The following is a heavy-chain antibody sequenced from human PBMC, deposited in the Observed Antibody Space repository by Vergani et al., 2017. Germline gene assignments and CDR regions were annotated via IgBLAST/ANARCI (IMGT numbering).Heavy chain of an antibody. CDR3: AKEGSRRFGESSYYYYGMDV. Sequence: QVQLVESGGGVVQPGGSLRLSCAASGFTFSSYGMHWVRQAPGKGLEWVAFIRYDGSNKYYADSVKGRFTISRDNSKNTLYLQMNSLRAEDTAVYYCAKEGSRRFGESSYYYYGMDVWGQGTTVTVSS. D-gene: IGHD3-10*01. CDR2: IRYDGSNK. J-gene: IGHJ6*02. CDR1: GFTFSSYG. V-gene: IGHV3-30*02.